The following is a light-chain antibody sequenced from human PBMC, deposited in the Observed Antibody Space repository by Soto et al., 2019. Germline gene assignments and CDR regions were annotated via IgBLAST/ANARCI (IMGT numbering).Light chain of an antibody. V-gene: IGLV2-14*01. CDR1: SSDVGGYNS. CDR3: NSYTSSSTYV. CDR2: DDS. J-gene: IGLJ1*01. Sequence: QSALTQPASVSGSPGQSITISCTGTSSDVGGYNSVSWYQQHPGKAPKLMIYDDSDRPSGVSNRFSGSKSGNTASLTISGLQADDEGDYYCNSYTSSSTYVFGTGTKLTVL.